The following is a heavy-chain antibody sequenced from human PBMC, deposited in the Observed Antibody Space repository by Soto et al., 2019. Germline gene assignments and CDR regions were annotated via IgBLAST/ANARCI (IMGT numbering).Heavy chain of an antibody. CDR1: GGSFSGYY. D-gene: IGHD2-15*01. Sequence: QVQLQQWGAGLLKPSETLSLTCAVYGGSFSGYYWSWIRQPPGKGLEWIGEINHSGSTNYNPSLKSRVTISVDTSKNQFSLKLSSVTAADTAVYYCARGSCSGGSCYSEGEHWFDPWGQGTLVTVSS. J-gene: IGHJ5*02. V-gene: IGHV4-34*01. CDR3: ARGSCSGGSCYSEGEHWFDP. CDR2: INHSGST.